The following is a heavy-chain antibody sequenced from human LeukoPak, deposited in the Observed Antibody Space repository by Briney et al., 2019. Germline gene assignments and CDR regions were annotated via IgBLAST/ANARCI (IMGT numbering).Heavy chain of an antibody. V-gene: IGHV1-69*13. J-gene: IGHJ4*02. CDR1: GGTFSSHA. Sequence: ASVKVSCKASGGTFSSHAISWVRQAPGQGLEWMGGIIPIFGTANYAQKFQGRVTITADESTSTAYMELSSLRSEDTAVYYCARDKFPGGFDYWGQGTLVTVSS. D-gene: IGHD3-16*01. CDR3: ARDKFPGGFDY. CDR2: IIPIFGTA.